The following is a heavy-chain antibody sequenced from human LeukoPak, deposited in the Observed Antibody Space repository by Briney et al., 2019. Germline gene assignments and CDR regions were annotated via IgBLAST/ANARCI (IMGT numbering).Heavy chain of an antibody. CDR2: ITAGGGSI. Sequence: PGGSLRLSCAASGFYFSSHAMTWVRQTPTKGLEWDSSITAGGGSIQYADFVKGRFTISRDNSKNTLYLQMNSLRAEDTAIYFCAYYDSSGYYYGRLRYWGQGTPVTVSS. J-gene: IGHJ4*02. D-gene: IGHD3-22*01. CDR3: AYYDSSGYYYGRLRY. CDR1: GFYFSSHA. V-gene: IGHV3-23*01.